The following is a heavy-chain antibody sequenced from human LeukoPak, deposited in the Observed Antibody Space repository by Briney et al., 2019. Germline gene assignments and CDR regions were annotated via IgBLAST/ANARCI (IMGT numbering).Heavy chain of an antibody. D-gene: IGHD3-22*01. Sequence: ASVKVSCKASGGTFSSYAISWVRQAPGQGLEWMGRIIPIFGTANYAQEFQGRVTITTDESTSTAYMELSSLRSEDTAVYYCARDPILWGGYYYGNYFDYWGQGTLVTVSS. CDR1: GGTFSSYA. CDR3: ARDPILWGGYYYGNYFDY. J-gene: IGHJ4*02. CDR2: IIPIFGTA. V-gene: IGHV1-69*05.